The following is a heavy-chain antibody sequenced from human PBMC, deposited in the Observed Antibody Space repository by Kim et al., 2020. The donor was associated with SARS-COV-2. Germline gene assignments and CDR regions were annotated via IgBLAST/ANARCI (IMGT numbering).Heavy chain of an antibody. J-gene: IGHJ4*02. D-gene: IGHD3-10*01. V-gene: IGHV3-11*06. CDR3: ARDPRVSMVRGVIGPLDY. Sequence: KGRFTISRDNAKNSLYLQMNSLRAEDTAVYYCARDPRVSMVRGVIGPLDYWGQGTLVTVSS.